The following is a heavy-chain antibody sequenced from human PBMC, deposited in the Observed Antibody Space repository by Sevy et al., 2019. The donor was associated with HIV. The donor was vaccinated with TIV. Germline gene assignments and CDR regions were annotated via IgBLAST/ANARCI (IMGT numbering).Heavy chain of an antibody. CDR2: IKQDGSEK. Sequence: GGSLRLSCAASGFTFSSYWMSWVRQAPGKGLEWVANIKQDGSEKYYVDSVKGRFTISRDNAKNSLYLQMNSLGAEDTAVYYCARDQGGGAFDIWGQGTMVTVSS. V-gene: IGHV3-7*01. D-gene: IGHD1-26*01. CDR3: ARDQGGGAFDI. J-gene: IGHJ3*02. CDR1: GFTFSSYW.